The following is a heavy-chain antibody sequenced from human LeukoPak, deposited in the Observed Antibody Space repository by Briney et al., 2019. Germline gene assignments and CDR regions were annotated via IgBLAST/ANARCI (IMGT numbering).Heavy chain of an antibody. D-gene: IGHD3-22*01. CDR2: IGVSGGST. J-gene: IGHJ4*02. CDR3: AKGYYDSTGYPLRPSFDY. CDR1: GFTFSGYA. Sequence: GGSLRLSCAASGFTFSGYAMTWVRQAPGKGLEWVSTIGVSGGSTFYADSVKGRFTNSRDNSKNTLYLQMDSLRVEDTAVYYCAKGYYDSTGYPLRPSFDYWGQGTLVTVSS. V-gene: IGHV3-23*01.